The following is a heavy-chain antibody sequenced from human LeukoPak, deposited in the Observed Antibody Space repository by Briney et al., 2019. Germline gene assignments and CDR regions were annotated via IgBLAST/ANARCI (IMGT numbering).Heavy chain of an antibody. V-gene: IGHV3-30-3*02. Sequence: PGGSLRLSCAASGFTFSSYAMHWVRRAPGKGLEWVAVRSYDGSNKYYADSVKGRFTISRDNSKNPLYLQMNSLRAEDTAVYYCAKEIIAATTVQGFDYWGQGTLVTVSS. CDR3: AKEIIAATTVQGFDY. J-gene: IGHJ4*02. CDR2: RSYDGSNK. D-gene: IGHD2-15*01. CDR1: GFTFSSYA.